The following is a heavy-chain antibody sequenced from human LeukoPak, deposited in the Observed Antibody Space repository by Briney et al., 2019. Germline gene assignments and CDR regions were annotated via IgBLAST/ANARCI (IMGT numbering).Heavy chain of an antibody. Sequence: PSETLSLTCTVSGGSISRSSYYWGWIRQPPGKGLDCVRSIYYSASTYYNPSLKSRVTISVATSKNQFSLKLSSVTAAATAVYYCARLRFDYYGSGSYYNVCDDSFDIWGQGTMVTVSS. V-gene: IGHV4-39*01. CDR3: ARLRFDYYGSGSYYNVCDDSFDI. CDR1: GGSISRSSYY. CDR2: IYYSAST. J-gene: IGHJ3*02. D-gene: IGHD3-10*01.